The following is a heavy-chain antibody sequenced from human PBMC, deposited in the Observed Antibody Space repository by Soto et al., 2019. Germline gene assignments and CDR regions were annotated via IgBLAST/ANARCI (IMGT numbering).Heavy chain of an antibody. V-gene: IGHV1-3*01. J-gene: IGHJ4*02. CDR3: ARELQGLYYFDY. CDR1: GYTFISYA. D-gene: IGHD2-15*01. Sequence: ASVKVSCKTSGYTFISYAIHWVRQAPGQRLEWMGWINAGNGNTKYSQKFQGRVTITRDTSASTAYMELTSLRSEDTAVYYCARELQGLYYFDYWGQGTLVTVSS. CDR2: INAGNGNT.